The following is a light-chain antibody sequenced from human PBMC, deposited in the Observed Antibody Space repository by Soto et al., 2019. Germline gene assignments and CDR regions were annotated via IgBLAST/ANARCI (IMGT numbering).Light chain of an antibody. J-gene: IGKJ5*01. CDR3: EQYHYWPPIT. CDR2: GAS. V-gene: IGKV3-15*01. Sequence: EIVMTQSPATLSVSPGERFALPCRASQSVNINLAWYQQKPGQAPRLLIFGASTRAAGVPARFSGSGSGTEFTLTISSLQSEDFAVYFCEQYHYWPPITFGQGTRLEI. CDR1: QSVNIN.